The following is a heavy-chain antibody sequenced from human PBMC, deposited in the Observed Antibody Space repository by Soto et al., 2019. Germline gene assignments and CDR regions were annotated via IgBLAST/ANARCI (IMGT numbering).Heavy chain of an antibody. CDR3: ARGANWRVSWYFDL. D-gene: IGHD1-1*01. J-gene: IGHJ2*01. Sequence: SETLSLTYAVYRESFSAFYWSWIRQPPGKGLEWIGEINHSGSTNYNPSLKSRVTISVDTSRNQFSLNLNSMTAADTAVYYCARGANWRVSWYFDLWGRGTLVTVSS. V-gene: IGHV4-34*01. CDR1: RESFSAFY. CDR2: INHSGST.